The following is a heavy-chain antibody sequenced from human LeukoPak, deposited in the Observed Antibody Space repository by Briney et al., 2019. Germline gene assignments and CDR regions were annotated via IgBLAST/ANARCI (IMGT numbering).Heavy chain of an antibody. J-gene: IGHJ6*02. Sequence: GESLKISCEGSGYSFTNYWISWVRQMPGKGLEWMGIIYPGDSDTRYSPSFQGQVTISADKSISTAYLQWSSLKASDTAMYYCARRGRRHYYYYGMDVWGQGTTVTVSS. CDR2: IYPGDSDT. CDR1: GYSFTNYW. V-gene: IGHV5-51*01. CDR3: ARRGRRHYYYYGMDV.